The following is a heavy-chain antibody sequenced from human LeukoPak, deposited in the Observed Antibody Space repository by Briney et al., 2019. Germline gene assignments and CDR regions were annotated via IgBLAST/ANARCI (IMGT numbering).Heavy chain of an antibody. Sequence: GGSLRLSCAASGFTFSSYAMSWVRQAPGKGLEWVSVISGSGDITYYADSVKGRFTISRDNSKNTLYLQMSSLRAEDTALYYCAKLGDYYGSGTYSRFDPWGQGALVTVSS. V-gene: IGHV3-23*01. J-gene: IGHJ5*02. CDR2: ISGSGDIT. D-gene: IGHD3-10*01. CDR3: AKLGDYYGSGTYSRFDP. CDR1: GFTFSSYA.